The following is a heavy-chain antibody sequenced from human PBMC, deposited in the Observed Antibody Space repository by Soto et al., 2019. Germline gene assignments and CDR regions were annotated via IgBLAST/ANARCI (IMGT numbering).Heavy chain of an antibody. CDR2: IKSKTDGGTT. V-gene: IGHV3-15*01. J-gene: IGHJ6*02. D-gene: IGHD5-18*01. Sequence: GGSLRLSCAASGFTFSNAWMSWVRQAPGKGLEWVGRIKSKTDGGTTDYAAPVKGRFTISRDDSKNTLYLQMNSLKTEDTAVYYCTTDVPYSYGYEDYYYGMDVWGQGTTVTVSS. CDR3: TTDVPYSYGYEDYYYGMDV. CDR1: GFTFSNAW.